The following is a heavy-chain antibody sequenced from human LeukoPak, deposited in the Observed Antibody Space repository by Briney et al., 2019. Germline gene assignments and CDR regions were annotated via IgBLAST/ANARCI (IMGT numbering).Heavy chain of an antibody. Sequence: GGSLRLSCAASGFTFSDYYMSWIRQAPGKGLEWVSYISSSGSTIYYADSVKGRFTISRDNAKNSLYLQMNSLRAEDTALYYCARQRRSGSSSYYYYMDVWGKGTTVTVSS. CDR2: ISSSGSTI. V-gene: IGHV3-11*01. D-gene: IGHD1-26*01. J-gene: IGHJ6*03. CDR1: GFTFSDYY. CDR3: ARQRRSGSSSYYYYMDV.